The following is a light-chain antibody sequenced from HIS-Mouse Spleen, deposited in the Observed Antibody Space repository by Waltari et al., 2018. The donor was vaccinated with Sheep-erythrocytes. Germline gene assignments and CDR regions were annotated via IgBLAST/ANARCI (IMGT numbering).Light chain of an antibody. CDR1: SSNIGAGYD. CDR3: CSYAGSSTPWV. Sequence: QSVLTQPPSVSGAPGQRVTISCTGSSSNIGAGYDVHWYQQLPGTAPKLLICGNSHRPSGVPDRFSGSKSGTSASLAITGLQAEDEADYYCCSYAGSSTPWVFGGGTKLTVL. CDR2: GNS. V-gene: IGLV1-40*01. J-gene: IGLJ3*02.